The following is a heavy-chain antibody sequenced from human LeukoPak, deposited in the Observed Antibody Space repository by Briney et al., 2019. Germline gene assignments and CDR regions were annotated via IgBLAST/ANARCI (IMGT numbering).Heavy chain of an antibody. Sequence: GGSLRLSCAASGFTVSSNYMSWVRQAPGKGLEWVSVIYSGGSTYYADSVKSRFTISRDNSKNTLYLQMNSLRAEDTAVYYCARAYYDFWSGYPTEYYFDYWGQGTLVTVSP. V-gene: IGHV3-53*01. D-gene: IGHD3-3*01. CDR1: GFTVSSNY. CDR3: ARAYYDFWSGYPTEYYFDY. J-gene: IGHJ4*02. CDR2: IYSGGST.